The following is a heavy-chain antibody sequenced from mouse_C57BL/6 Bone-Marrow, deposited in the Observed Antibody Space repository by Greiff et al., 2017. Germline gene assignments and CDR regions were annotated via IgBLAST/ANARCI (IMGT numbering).Heavy chain of an antibody. J-gene: IGHJ3*01. Sequence: QVQLQQPGAELVMPGASVKLSCKASGYTFTSYWMHWVKQRPGQGLEWIGEIDPSDSYTNYNQKFKGKSTLTVDKSSSTAYMQLSSLTSEDSAVYYCARGYDPLAYWGQGTLVTVSA. CDR2: IDPSDSYT. CDR1: GYTFTSYW. CDR3: ARGYDPLAY. D-gene: IGHD2-2*01. V-gene: IGHV1-69*01.